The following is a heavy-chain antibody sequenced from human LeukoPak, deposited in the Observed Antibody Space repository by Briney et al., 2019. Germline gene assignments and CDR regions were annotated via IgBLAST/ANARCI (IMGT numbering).Heavy chain of an antibody. CDR3: AREGGFYRPLDY. CDR1: GGSVINTNW. J-gene: IGHJ4*02. D-gene: IGHD3-3*01. CDR2: VHLDGRT. V-gene: IGHV4-4*02. Sequence: PSETLSLTCGVSGGSVINTNWWTWVRQPPGKGLEWIGEVHLDGRTNYNPSLESRLTMSVDVSENQVSLKLTSVTAADTAVYYCAREGGFYRPLDYSGQGTLVTISS.